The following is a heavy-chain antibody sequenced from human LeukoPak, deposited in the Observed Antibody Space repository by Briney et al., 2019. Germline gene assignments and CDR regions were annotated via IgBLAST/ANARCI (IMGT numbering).Heavy chain of an antibody. J-gene: IGHJ4*02. Sequence: GGSLRLSCAASGFAFSIAWVSWVRQAPGKGLEWVGRIKSKTDGGTTDYAAPVKGRFIISRDDSKNTLYLQMNSLKAEDTAVYYCTTLRIRGFLDYWGQGTLVTVSS. CDR3: TTLRIRGFLDY. CDR1: GFAFSIAW. V-gene: IGHV3-15*01. CDR2: IKSKTDGGTT. D-gene: IGHD3-10*01.